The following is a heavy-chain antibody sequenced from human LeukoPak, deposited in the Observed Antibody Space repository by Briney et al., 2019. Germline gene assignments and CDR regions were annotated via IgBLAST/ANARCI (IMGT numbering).Heavy chain of an antibody. Sequence: PSETLSLTCTVSGGSISSFYWSWIRQPAGKGLEWNGRIYTSGSTDYNPSLKSRVTISVDTSKNQFSLKLSSVAAADTAVYYCARGGSYDSSGYYPDYWGQGTLVTVSS. CDR2: IYTSGST. CDR3: ARGGSYDSSGYYPDY. V-gene: IGHV4-4*07. D-gene: IGHD3-22*01. CDR1: GGSISSFY. J-gene: IGHJ4*02.